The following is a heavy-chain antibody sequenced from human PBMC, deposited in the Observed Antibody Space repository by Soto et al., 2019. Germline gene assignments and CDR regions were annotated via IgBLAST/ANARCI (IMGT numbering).Heavy chain of an antibody. CDR1: GGSISSYY. CDR2: IYYSGST. CDR3: ARDETLLIIGFDY. V-gene: IGHV4-59*01. D-gene: IGHD2-8*01. J-gene: IGHJ4*02. Sequence: PSETLSLTCTVSGGSISSYYWSWIRQPPGKGLEWIGYIYYSGSTNYNPSLKSRVTISVDTSKNQFSLKLSSVTAADTAVYYCARDETLLIIGFDYWGQGTLVTVSS.